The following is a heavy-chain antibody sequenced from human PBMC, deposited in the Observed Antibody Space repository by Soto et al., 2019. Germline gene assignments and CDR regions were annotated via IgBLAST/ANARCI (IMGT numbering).Heavy chain of an antibody. Sequence: ASVKVSCKASGYTFTSYYMHWVRQAPGQGLEWMGIINPSGGSTSYAQKFQGRVTMTRDTSTSTVYMELSSLRSEDTAVYYCARDSGDYYDGSGYATQWGQGTLVTLSS. D-gene: IGHD3-22*01. CDR1: GYTFTSYY. J-gene: IGHJ4*02. CDR3: ARDSGDYYDGSGYATQ. V-gene: IGHV1-46*01. CDR2: INPSGGST.